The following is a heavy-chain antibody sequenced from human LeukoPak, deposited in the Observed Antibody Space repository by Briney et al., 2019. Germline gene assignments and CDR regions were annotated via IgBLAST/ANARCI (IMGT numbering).Heavy chain of an antibody. CDR3: ARDRGVDGGYDYVGYFYYGMDV. CDR1: GFTVSTNY. Sequence: GGSLRLSCAASGFTVSTNYMSWVRQAPGKGLEWVSIIXXXGXTYYADSVKGRFSISRDNSKNMLYLQMKSLRAEDSAVYYCARDRGVDGGYDYVGYFYYGMDVWGQGTTVTVSS. V-gene: IGHV3-53*01. J-gene: IGHJ6*02. CDR2: IXXXGXT. D-gene: IGHD5-12*01.